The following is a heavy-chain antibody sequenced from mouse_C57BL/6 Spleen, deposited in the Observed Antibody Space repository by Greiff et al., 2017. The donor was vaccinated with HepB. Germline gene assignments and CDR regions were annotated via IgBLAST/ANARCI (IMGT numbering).Heavy chain of an antibody. J-gene: IGHJ2*01. D-gene: IGHD2-4*01. Sequence: QVQLQQPGAELVKPGASVKMSCKASGYTFTSYWITWVKQRPGQGLEWIGDIYPGSGSTNYNEKFKSKATLTVDTSSSTAYMQLSSLTSEDSAVYYCARGGGYYDYAGYYFDYWGQGTTLTVSS. CDR2: IYPGSGST. CDR3: ARGGGYYDYAGYYFDY. CDR1: GYTFTSYW. V-gene: IGHV1-55*01.